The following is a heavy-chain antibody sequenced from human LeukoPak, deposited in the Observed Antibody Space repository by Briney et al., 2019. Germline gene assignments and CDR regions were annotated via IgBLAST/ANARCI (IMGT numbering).Heavy chain of an antibody. CDR2: IYDSGST. J-gene: IGHJ4*02. CDR1: GGSITGYY. V-gene: IGHV4-59*01. D-gene: IGHD1-7*01. Sequence: SETPSLTCTVSGGSITGYYWSWIRQPPGKGLEWIGYIYDSGSTKYNPSLESRVTISVDASKTQCSLKLNSVTAADTAVYYCARGSRELYYFDYWGEGTLVTVSS. CDR3: ARGSRELYYFDY.